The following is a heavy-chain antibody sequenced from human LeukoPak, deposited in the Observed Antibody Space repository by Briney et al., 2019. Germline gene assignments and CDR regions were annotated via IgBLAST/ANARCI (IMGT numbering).Heavy chain of an antibody. CDR1: GGSINSGNYL. V-gene: IGHV4-39*01. D-gene: IGHD3-22*01. CDR2: ISYSGST. Sequence: SETLSLTCTVSGGSINSGNYLWGWIRQPPGKGLGGIGGISYSGSTYYNPSLKSRVTMSVDTSKNQFSLKVRSVTAPDTAVYYCARLQYYDSRGYYYGFDYWGQGTLVTVSS. CDR3: ARLQYYDSRGYYYGFDY. J-gene: IGHJ4*02.